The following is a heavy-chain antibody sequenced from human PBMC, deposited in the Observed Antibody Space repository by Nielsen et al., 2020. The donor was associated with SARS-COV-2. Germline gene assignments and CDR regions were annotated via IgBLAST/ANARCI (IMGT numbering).Heavy chain of an antibody. J-gene: IGHJ4*02. CDR1: GFTFSSFG. D-gene: IGHD6-19*01. CDR3: ARDGSGGWGVFDY. Sequence: GGSLRLSCAASGFTFSSFGMHWVRQAPGKGLEWLAVIGYDEGNEHYADSVKGRFTISRDNSKNTLYLQMNSLRVEDTAVYYCARDGSGGWGVFDYWGQGTLVTVSS. V-gene: IGHV3-33*08. CDR2: IGYDEGNE.